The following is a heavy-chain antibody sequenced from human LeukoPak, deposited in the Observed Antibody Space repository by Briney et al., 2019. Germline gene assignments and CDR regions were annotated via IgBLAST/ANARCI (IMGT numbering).Heavy chain of an antibody. Sequence: GGSLRLSCTASGFTFSSYAMSWVRQAPGKGLEWVSDISESGGSTYYADSVKGRFTISRDNSKNTLYLQMNSLRAEDTAVYYCARTAARRFDYWGQGTLVTVSS. D-gene: IGHD6-6*01. CDR3: ARTAARRFDY. CDR2: ISESGGST. CDR1: GFTFSSYA. J-gene: IGHJ4*02. V-gene: IGHV3-23*01.